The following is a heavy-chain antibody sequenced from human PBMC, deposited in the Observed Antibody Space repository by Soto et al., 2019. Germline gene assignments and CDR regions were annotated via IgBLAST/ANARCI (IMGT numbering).Heavy chain of an antibody. D-gene: IGHD2-15*01. J-gene: IGHJ6*03. CDR3: ARDGGEGYCSGGSCTEGEDYMDV. V-gene: IGHV4-31*03. CDR1: GGSISSGGYY. Sequence: QVQLQESGPGLVKPSQTLSLTCTVSGGSISSGGYYWSWIRQHPGKGLEWIGYIYYSGSTYYNPSLKSRVTISVETSKNQFSLKLSSVTAADTAVDYCARDGGEGYCSGGSCTEGEDYMDVLVKGTTVTVSS. CDR2: IYYSGST.